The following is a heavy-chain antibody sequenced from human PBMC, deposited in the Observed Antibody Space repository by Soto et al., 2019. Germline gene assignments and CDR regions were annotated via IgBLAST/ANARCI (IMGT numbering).Heavy chain of an antibody. CDR1: GFTFSSYG. Sequence: GGSLRLSCAASGFTFSSYGMHWVRQAPGKGLEWVAVISYDGSNKYYADSVKGRFTISRDNSKNTLYLQMNSLRAEDTAVYYCAKDSAVHYDFWSGYYKFPAYWGQGTLVTVSS. CDR3: AKDSAVHYDFWSGYYKFPAY. CDR2: ISYDGSNK. V-gene: IGHV3-30*18. J-gene: IGHJ4*02. D-gene: IGHD3-3*01.